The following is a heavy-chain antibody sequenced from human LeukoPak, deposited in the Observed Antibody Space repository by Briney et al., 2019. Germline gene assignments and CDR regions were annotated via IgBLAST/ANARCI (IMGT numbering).Heavy chain of an antibody. J-gene: IGHJ4*02. CDR3: AKDVPASYNTGWSYFDY. V-gene: IGHV3-23*01. CDR2: SSPSGGST. CDR1: GFTFSTYA. Sequence: GGSLRLSCAASGFTFSTYAMTWVRQAPGKGLEWVASSSPSGGSTKDAESVKGRFTISRDNSKNMLYLQMNSLRVEDTAVYYCAKDVPASYNTGWSYFDYWGQGTLVTVSS. D-gene: IGHD6-19*01.